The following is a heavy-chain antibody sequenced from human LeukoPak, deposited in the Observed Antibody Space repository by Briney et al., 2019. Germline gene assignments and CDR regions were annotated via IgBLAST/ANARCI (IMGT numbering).Heavy chain of an antibody. Sequence: SETLSLTCTASGDSISNFYCTWIRQPPGKELEWIGYISYSGSTYYNPSLKSRVTISLDTPKNQFSLKLSSVTAADTAVYYCATSYDVLTGPIDFWGQGTLVTVSS. J-gene: IGHJ4*02. CDR2: ISYSGST. V-gene: IGHV4-59*08. CDR1: GDSISNFY. D-gene: IGHD3-9*01. CDR3: ATSYDVLTGPIDF.